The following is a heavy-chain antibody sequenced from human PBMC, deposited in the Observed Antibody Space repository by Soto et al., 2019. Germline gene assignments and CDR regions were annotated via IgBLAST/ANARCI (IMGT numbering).Heavy chain of an antibody. V-gene: IGHV4-59*12. CDR3: ARKGPRYYDSSGLLDY. CDR2: NYKKRST. J-gene: IGHJ4*02. Sequence: VPLSLNRSVSEGSICSYSSYRKRQKPEKRLAWTRYNYKKRSTYYNPSLKSRVTISVDRSKNQFSLKLSSVTAADTAVYYCARKGPRYYDSSGLLDYWGQGTLVTVSS. CDR1: EGSICSYS. D-gene: IGHD3-22*01.